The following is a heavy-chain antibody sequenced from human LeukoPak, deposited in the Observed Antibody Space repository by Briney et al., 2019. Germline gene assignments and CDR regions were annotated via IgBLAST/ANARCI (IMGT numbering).Heavy chain of an antibody. D-gene: IGHD3-22*01. J-gene: IGHJ4*02. CDR1: GYTFSTYG. CDR3: ARGDLPYDSSVYHRVFDY. CDR2: ISGYNGNT. Sequence: GATVRASCEASGYTFSTYGISWVRQAPGQGLEWMVWISGYNGNTAYAQKLQVRATMTTDTSTSTAYMELRSLRSDDTAVYYCARGDLPYDSSVYHRVFDYWGQGTLVTVSS. V-gene: IGHV1-18*01.